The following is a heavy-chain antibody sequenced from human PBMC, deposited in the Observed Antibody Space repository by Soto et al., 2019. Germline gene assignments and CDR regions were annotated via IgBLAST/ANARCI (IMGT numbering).Heavy chain of an antibody. CDR1: GGSFSGYY. V-gene: IGHV4-34*01. D-gene: IGHD2-2*02. Sequence: SETLSLTCAVYGGSFSGYYWSWIRQPPGKGLEWIGEINHSGSTNYNPSLKSRVTISVDTSKNQFSLKLSSVTAADTAVYYCARGLWPRKYQLLYGAFDIWGQGTMVTVSS. CDR3: ARGLWPRKYQLLYGAFDI. CDR2: INHSGST. J-gene: IGHJ3*02.